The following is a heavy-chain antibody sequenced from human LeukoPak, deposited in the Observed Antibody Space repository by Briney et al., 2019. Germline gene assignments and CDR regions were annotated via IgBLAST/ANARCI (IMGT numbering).Heavy chain of an antibody. V-gene: IGHV1-18*01. CDR2: ISAYNGNT. CDR3: ARDKGLLQSFDY. CDR1: GGTFSSYA. J-gene: IGHJ4*02. Sequence: ASVKVSCKASGGTFSSYAISWVRQAPGQGLEWMGWISAYNGNTNYAQKLQGRVTMTTDTSTSTAYMELRSLRSDDTAVYYCARDKGLLQSFDYWGQGTLVTVSS. D-gene: IGHD2-21*02.